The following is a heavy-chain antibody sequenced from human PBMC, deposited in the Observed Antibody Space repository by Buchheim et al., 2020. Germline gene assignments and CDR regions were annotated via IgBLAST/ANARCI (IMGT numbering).Heavy chain of an antibody. Sequence: QVQLVQSGAEVKKPGASVKVSCKASGYTFTSYYLHWVRQAPGQGLEWMAIINPSGGSTRYAQKFQGRVSMTSDTSTYTVYMELSSLRSEDTAVYYCARGNYDVLTGYPDLNWFDPWGQGTL. CDR3: ARGNYDVLTGYPDLNWFDP. D-gene: IGHD3-9*01. V-gene: IGHV1-46*01. CDR2: INPSGGST. CDR1: GYTFTSYY. J-gene: IGHJ5*02.